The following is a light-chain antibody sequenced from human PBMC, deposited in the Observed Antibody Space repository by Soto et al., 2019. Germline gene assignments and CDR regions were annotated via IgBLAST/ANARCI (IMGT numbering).Light chain of an antibody. V-gene: IGKV1-13*02. CDR1: QGIGNA. J-gene: IGKJ1*01. Sequence: AIQMTQSPSSLSASVGDRVTISCRASQGIGNALGWYQQKPGKPPKVLIYDASSLERGVPSRFSGSGSGTEFTLIISSLQPDDFATYYCQQYNSDSHTFGQGTKVDIK. CDR3: QQYNSDSHT. CDR2: DAS.